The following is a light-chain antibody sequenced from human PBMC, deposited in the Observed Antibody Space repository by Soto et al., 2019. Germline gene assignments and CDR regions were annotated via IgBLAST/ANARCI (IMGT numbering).Light chain of an antibody. CDR1: SSNIVAGYD. V-gene: IGLV1-40*01. CDR3: QSYDSSLSGSI. CDR2: GNS. J-gene: IGLJ2*01. Sequence: QSVLTQPTSVSGAPGQRVTISCTGSSSNIVAGYDVHWYQQLPGTAPKLLIYGNSNRPSGVPDRFSGSKSGTSASLAITGLQAEDEADYYCQSYDSSLSGSIFGGGTKLTVL.